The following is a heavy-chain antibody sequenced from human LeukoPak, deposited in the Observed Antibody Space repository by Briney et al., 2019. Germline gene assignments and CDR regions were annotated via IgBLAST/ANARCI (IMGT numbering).Heavy chain of an antibody. J-gene: IGHJ4*02. CDR1: GFTFSNYA. D-gene: IGHD1-20*01. V-gene: IGHV3-23*01. CDR3: AKGAWYNWNHYFDY. CDR2: ISATGGST. Sequence: PGGSLRLSCAASGFTFSNYAMNWVRQAPGKGLEWVSLISATGGSTYYADSVKGRFTISRDNSKNTLYLKMNSLRDEDTAVYYCAKGAWYNWNHYFDYWGQGTLVTVSS.